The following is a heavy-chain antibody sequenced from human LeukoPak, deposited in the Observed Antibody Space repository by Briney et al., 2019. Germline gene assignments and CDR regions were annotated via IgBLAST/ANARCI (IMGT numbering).Heavy chain of an antibody. J-gene: IGHJ3*02. D-gene: IGHD1-26*01. V-gene: IGHV1-69*05. CDR1: GGTFSSYA. CDR3: ARAAGGSSRAHDAFDI. CDR2: IIPIFGTA. Sequence: ASVKVSCKASGGTFSSYAISWVRQAPGQGLEWMGGIIPIFGTANYAQKFQGRVTITTDESTSTAYMELRSLRSDDTAVYYCARAAGGSSRAHDAFDIWGQGTMVTVSS.